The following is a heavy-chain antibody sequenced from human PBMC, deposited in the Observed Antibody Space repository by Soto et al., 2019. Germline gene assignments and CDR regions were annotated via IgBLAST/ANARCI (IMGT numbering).Heavy chain of an antibody. CDR1: GFTFSNYG. J-gene: IGHJ4*02. Sequence: PGGSLRLSCAASGFTFSNYGMHWVRQAPGKGLVWVSRINYDGTTTNYADSVKGRFTISRDNAKNTLYLQMNSMRPEDTAVYYCARQEPSCSGPEGYWGQGTLVTVSS. D-gene: IGHD2-15*01. V-gene: IGHV3-74*01. CDR3: ARQEPSCSGPEGY. CDR2: INYDGTTT.